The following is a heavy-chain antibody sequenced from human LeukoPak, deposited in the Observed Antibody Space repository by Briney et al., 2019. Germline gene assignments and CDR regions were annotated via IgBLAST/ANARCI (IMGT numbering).Heavy chain of an antibody. D-gene: IGHD3-10*01. Sequence: SQTLSLTCAISGDSVSSNSAAWNWIRQSPSRGLEWLGRTYYRSKWYNDYAVSVKSRITINPDTSKNQFSLQLNSVTPEDTAVYYCARARLLWFGELFQDAFDIWGQGTMVTVSS. V-gene: IGHV6-1*01. CDR2: TYYRSKWYN. J-gene: IGHJ3*02. CDR3: ARARLLWFGELFQDAFDI. CDR1: GDSVSSNSAA.